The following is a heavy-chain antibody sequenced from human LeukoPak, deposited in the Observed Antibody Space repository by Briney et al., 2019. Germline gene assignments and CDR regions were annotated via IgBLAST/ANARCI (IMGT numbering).Heavy chain of an antibody. CDR1: GITFSTYV. Sequence: GGSLRLSCAASGITFSTYVTNWVRQAPGKGLEWVSGISSAGSTYYADSVKGRFTISSDNSKNTLYLQMNGLRAEDTAVYYCATSRRTFWYFDLWGRGTLVAVS. V-gene: IGHV3-23*01. CDR2: ISSAGST. CDR3: ATSRRTFWYFDL. J-gene: IGHJ2*01.